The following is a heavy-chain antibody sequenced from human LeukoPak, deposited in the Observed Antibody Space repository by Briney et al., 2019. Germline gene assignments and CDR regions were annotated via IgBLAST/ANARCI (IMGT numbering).Heavy chain of an antibody. Sequence: GESLKISCKTSGYSFISYWIGWVRQMPGKGLEWMGIIYPGDSDTRYSPSFQGQVTISADKSISTAYLQWSSLKASDTAMYYCARRDGYCSSTSCYADYYYGMDVWGQGTTVTVSS. J-gene: IGHJ6*02. D-gene: IGHD2-2*01. V-gene: IGHV5-51*01. CDR2: IYPGDSDT. CDR3: ARRDGYCSSTSCYADYYYGMDV. CDR1: GYSFISYW.